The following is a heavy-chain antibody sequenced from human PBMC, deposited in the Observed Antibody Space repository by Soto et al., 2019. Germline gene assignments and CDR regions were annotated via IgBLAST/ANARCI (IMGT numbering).Heavy chain of an antibody. CDR2: INHSGST. D-gene: IGHD3-10*01. CDR1: GGSFSGYY. CDR3: AKGKYYGSGKNAFDI. V-gene: IGHV4-34*01. J-gene: IGHJ3*02. Sequence: PSETLSLTCAVYGGSFSGYYWSWIRQPPGKGLEWIGEINHSGSTNYNPSLKSRVTISVDTSKNQFSLKLSSVTAADTAVYYCAKGKYYGSGKNAFDIWGQGTMVTGSS.